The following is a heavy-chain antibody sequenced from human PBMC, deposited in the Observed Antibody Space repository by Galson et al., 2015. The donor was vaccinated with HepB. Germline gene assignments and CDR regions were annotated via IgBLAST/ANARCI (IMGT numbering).Heavy chain of an antibody. CDR3: ARDAPVLGYCSSTSCYGGVDAFDI. CDR1: GFTFSSYA. J-gene: IGHJ3*02. Sequence: SLRLSCAASGFTFSSYAMHWVRQAPGKGLEWVAVISYDGSNKYYADSVKGRFTISRDNSKNTLYLQMNSLRAEDTAVYYCARDAPVLGYCSSTSCYGGVDAFDIWGQGTMVTVSS. D-gene: IGHD2-2*01. V-gene: IGHV3-30-3*01. CDR2: ISYDGSNK.